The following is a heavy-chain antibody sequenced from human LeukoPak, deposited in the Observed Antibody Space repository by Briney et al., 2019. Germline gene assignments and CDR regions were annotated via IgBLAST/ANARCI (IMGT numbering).Heavy chain of an antibody. V-gene: IGHV3-53*01. D-gene: IGHD3-10*01. CDR2: IYGGGST. J-gene: IGHJ4*02. CDR1: GLSVSSNF. Sequence: GGSLRLSCAATGLSVSSNFMSWVRQAPGKGLEWVSVIYGGGSTYYADSVKGRFTISRDTPKNTLYLQMNSLRVEDTAVYYCAGSTGSGSYWVSWGQGTLVTVSS. CDR3: AGSTGSGSYWVS.